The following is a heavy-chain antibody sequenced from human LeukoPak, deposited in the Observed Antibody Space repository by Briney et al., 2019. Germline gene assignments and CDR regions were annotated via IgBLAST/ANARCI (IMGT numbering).Heavy chain of an antibody. D-gene: IGHD6-19*01. J-gene: IGHJ4*02. CDR3: ARGRSVWSELDY. V-gene: IGHV3-23*01. Sequence: GGSLKLSCAASGFTLSSYAMSWVRQAPGKGLEWVSTISGSGSSTYYADSVKGRFTISRDNSKNTLYLQMNSLRAEDTAVYYCARGRSVWSELDYWGQGTQVTVSS. CDR1: GFTLSSYA. CDR2: ISGSGSST.